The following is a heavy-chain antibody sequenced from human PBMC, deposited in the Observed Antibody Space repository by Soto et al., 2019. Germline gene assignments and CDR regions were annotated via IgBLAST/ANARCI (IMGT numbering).Heavy chain of an antibody. Sequence: ASVKVSCKASGFTFTRSAVQWVRQARGQRLEWIGWIVVDGANTNYAQKFQERVTITRDMSTSTAYMELSSLRSEDTAVYYCAADPFCSSTNCYNWFDTWGQGTLVTVSS. CDR2: IVVDGANT. CDR1: GFTFTRSA. V-gene: IGHV1-58*01. CDR3: AADPFCSSTNCYNWFDT. J-gene: IGHJ5*02. D-gene: IGHD2-2*01.